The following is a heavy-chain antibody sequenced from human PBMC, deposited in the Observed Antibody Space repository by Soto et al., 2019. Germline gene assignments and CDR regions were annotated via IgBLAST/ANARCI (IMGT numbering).Heavy chain of an antibody. CDR3: ARDGDYGDYLSDY. V-gene: IGHV4-30-4*01. CDR1: GGSISSGDYY. J-gene: IGHJ4*02. CDR2: IYYSGST. D-gene: IGHD4-17*01. Sequence: SETLSLTCTVSGGSISSGDYYWSWIRQPPVKVLELIGYIYYSGSTYYNPSLKSRVTISVDTSKNQFSLKLSSVTAAATAVYYCARDGDYGDYLSDYWGQGTLVTVSS.